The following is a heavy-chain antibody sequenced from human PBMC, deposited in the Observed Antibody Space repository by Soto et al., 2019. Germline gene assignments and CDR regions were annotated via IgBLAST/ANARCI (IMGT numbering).Heavy chain of an antibody. D-gene: IGHD6-19*01. CDR1: GFIFNNYA. CDR2: NTGSGGTT. V-gene: IGHV3-23*01. Sequence: PGGALRLSCADSGFIFNNYAMTSVRQARGKGQEWLPTNTGSGGTTYYADSAKGRFTTSRDNSQNTMYLQMSSLTAEDTAIYYCAKGPIAVAGPFDYWGQGSRVTASS. J-gene: IGHJ4*02. CDR3: AKGPIAVAGPFDY.